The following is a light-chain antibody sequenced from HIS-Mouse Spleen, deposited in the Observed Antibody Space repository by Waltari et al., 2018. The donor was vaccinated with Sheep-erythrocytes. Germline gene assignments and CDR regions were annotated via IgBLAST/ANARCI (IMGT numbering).Light chain of an antibody. V-gene: IGLV2-11*01. CDR3: CSYAGSYNHV. J-gene: IGLJ1*01. CDR1: SSDVGGYNY. CDR2: DVS. Sequence: QSSLTQPRSVSVSPVQSVTISFTLTSSDVGGYNYVSWYQQHPGKAPKLMIYDVSKRPSGCPERFSGSKSGNTASLTISGLQAEDEADYYCCSYAGSYNHVFATGTKVTVL.